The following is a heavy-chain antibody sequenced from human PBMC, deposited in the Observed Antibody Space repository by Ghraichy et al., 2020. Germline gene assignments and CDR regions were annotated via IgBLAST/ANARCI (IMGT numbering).Heavy chain of an antibody. D-gene: IGHD3-10*01. J-gene: IGHJ4*02. V-gene: IGHV4-59*01. Sequence: LRLSCTVSGDSIIRYYWTWVRQSPGKGLEWIGYVYNNGQTAYNPFLKSRVTISMDTSKNRFSLNLTSVTAADTALYYCATDSFGSGSYFRNWGQGILVTVSS. CDR2: VYNNGQT. CDR3: ATDSFGSGSYFRN. CDR1: GDSIIRYY.